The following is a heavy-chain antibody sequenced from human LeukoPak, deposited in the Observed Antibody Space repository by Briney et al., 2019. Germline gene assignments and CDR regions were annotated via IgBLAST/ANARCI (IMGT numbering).Heavy chain of an antibody. CDR3: ATELAMIVVVNAFDI. CDR1: GYTFTSYG. J-gene: IGHJ3*02. V-gene: IGHV1-18*01. CDR2: ISAYNGNT. Sequence: ASVKVSCKASGYTFTSYGISWVRQAPGQGLEWMGWISAYNGNTNYAQKLQGRVTMTEDTSTDTAYMELSSLRSEDTAVYYCATELAMIVVVNAFDIWGQGTMVTVSS. D-gene: IGHD3-22*01.